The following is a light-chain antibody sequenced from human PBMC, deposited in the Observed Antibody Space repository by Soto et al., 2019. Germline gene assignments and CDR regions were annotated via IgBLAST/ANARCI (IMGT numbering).Light chain of an antibody. Sequence: IQMTKSPSSLSASVGDRVSITCRASVSISTSLNWYQQKLGKAPKVLIYAASSLQSGVPSRFSGSGSGTDFTLTISGLQPGDFATYYCQQSYSTTWTFGQGTKVDIK. CDR3: QQSYSTTWT. CDR2: AAS. J-gene: IGKJ1*01. V-gene: IGKV1-39*01. CDR1: VSISTS.